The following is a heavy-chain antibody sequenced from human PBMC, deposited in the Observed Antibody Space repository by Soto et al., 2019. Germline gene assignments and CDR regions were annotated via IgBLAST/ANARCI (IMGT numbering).Heavy chain of an antibody. CDR2: IPYDGSNK. Sequence: QVQLVESGGGVVQPGRSLRLSCAASGFTFSSYAMHWVRQAPGKGLEWVAVIPYDGSNKYYADSVKGRFTISRDKSKNTLYLQMNSLRAEDTAVYYCARLSVYCISTSCYMDYYGMDVWGQGTTVTVSS. CDR1: GFTFSSYA. CDR3: ARLSVYCISTSCYMDYYGMDV. J-gene: IGHJ6*02. D-gene: IGHD2-2*02. V-gene: IGHV3-30-3*01.